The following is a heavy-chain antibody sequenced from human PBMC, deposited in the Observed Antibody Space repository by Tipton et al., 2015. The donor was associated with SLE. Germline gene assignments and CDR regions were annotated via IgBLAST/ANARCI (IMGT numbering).Heavy chain of an antibody. J-gene: IGHJ4*02. D-gene: IGHD3-10*01. CDR3: ARIFYYGSGSPLDY. V-gene: IGHV4-39*01. CDR1: GGSISSSSYY. CDR2: IYYSGST. Sequence: TLSLTCTVSGGSISSSSYYWGWIRQPPGKGLEWIGSIYYSGSTYYNPSLKSRVTISVDTSKNQFSLKLSSVTAADTAVYYCARIFYYGSGSPLDYWGQGTLVTVSS.